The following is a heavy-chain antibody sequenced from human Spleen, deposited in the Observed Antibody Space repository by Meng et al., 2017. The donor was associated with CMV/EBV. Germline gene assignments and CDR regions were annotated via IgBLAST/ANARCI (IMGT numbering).Heavy chain of an antibody. J-gene: IGHJ6*02. D-gene: IGHD6-19*01. CDR3: ARGWLASYYYGMDV. V-gene: IGHV4-38-2*02. CDR1: GYSISSGYY. CDR2: IYYSGST. Sequence: SETLSLTCTVSGYSISSGYYWGWIRQPPGKGLEWIGYIYYSGSTNYNPSLKSRVTISVDTSKNQFSLKLSSVTAADTAVYYCARGWLASYYYGMDVWGQGTTVTVSS.